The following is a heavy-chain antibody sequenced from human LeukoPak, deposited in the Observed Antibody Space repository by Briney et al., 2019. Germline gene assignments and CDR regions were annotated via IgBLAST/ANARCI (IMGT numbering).Heavy chain of an antibody. D-gene: IGHD3-10*01. CDR3: AKELITRLEGHAFDI. J-gene: IGHJ3*02. V-gene: IGHV3-30*18. Sequence: PGGSLRLSCAASGFTFSSYGMHRVRQAPGKGLEWVAVISYDGSNKYYADSVKGRFTISRDNSKNTLYLQMNSLRAEDTAVYYCAKELITRLEGHAFDIWGQGTMVTVSS. CDR2: ISYDGSNK. CDR1: GFTFSSYG.